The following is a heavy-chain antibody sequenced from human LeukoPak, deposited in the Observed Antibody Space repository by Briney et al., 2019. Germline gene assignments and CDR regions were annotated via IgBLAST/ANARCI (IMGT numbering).Heavy chain of an antibody. J-gene: IGHJ4*02. CDR1: GGSISGSSYY. CDR3: ARGQWLVHGVDY. V-gene: IGHV4-39*07. CDR2: LYYSGTT. D-gene: IGHD6-19*01. Sequence: SETLSLTCTVSGGSISGSSYYWGWIRQPPGKGLEWIGSLYYSGTTYYNPSLKSRAAISVDTSKNQFSLKLTSVTAADTAVYYCARGQWLVHGVDYWGQGTLVTVSS.